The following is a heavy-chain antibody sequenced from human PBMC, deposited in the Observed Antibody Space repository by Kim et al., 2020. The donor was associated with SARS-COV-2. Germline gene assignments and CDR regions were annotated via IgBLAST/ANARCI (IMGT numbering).Heavy chain of an antibody. D-gene: IGHD3-3*01. Sequence: SETLSLTCTVSGGSISSYYWSWIRQPPGKGLEWIGYIYYSGSTNYNPSLKSRVTISVDTSKNQFSLKLSSVTAADTAVYYCARACSGVLRFLEWPVMDVWGQGTTVTVSS. V-gene: IGHV4-59*08. CDR1: GGSISSYY. CDR3: ARACSGVLRFLEWPVMDV. CDR2: IYYSGST. J-gene: IGHJ6*02.